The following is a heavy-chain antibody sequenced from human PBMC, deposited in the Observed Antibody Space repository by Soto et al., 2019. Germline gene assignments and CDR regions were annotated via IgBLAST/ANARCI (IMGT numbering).Heavy chain of an antibody. CDR2: IIPILGIA. D-gene: IGHD3-10*02. Sequence: QVQLVQSGAEVKKPESSVKVSCKASGGTFSSYTISWVRQAPGQGLEWMGRIIPILGIANYAQKFQGRVTITAYKSTSTAYMELSSLRSEDTAVYYCARVVLVFGAFDPWGQGTLVTVSP. CDR1: GGTFSSYT. J-gene: IGHJ5*02. CDR3: ARVVLVFGAFDP. V-gene: IGHV1-69*02.